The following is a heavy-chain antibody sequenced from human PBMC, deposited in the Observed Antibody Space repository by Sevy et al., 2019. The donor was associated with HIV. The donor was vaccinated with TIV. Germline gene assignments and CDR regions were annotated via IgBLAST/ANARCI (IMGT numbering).Heavy chain of an antibody. Sequence: GGSLRLSCEASGFTFSSYEMNWVRQAPGKGLEWVSYISSSGTTIKYADSVKGRFTISRDNAKNSLYMQMNSLRAEDTAVYYSAKDVASPKPLYYFGFWGQGNLVTISS. V-gene: IGHV3-48*03. CDR3: AKDVASPKPLYYFGF. CDR2: ISSSGTTI. CDR1: GFTFSSYE. J-gene: IGHJ4*02.